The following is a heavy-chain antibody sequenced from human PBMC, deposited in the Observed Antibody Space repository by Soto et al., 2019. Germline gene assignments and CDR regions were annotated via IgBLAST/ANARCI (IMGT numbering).Heavy chain of an antibody. CDR3: RAYTYGQGVDY. J-gene: IGHJ4*02. CDR1: GFTFSAYD. V-gene: IGHV3-23*01. Sequence: GGSLRLSCVASGFTFSAYDMNWVRQAPGKGLEWVSVVNGNGGSTYYADSVKGRFTISRDDSKNTVYLQMNSLRAEDTAVYYCRAYTYGQGVDYWGQGTLVTVSS. CDR2: VNGNGGST. D-gene: IGHD5-18*01.